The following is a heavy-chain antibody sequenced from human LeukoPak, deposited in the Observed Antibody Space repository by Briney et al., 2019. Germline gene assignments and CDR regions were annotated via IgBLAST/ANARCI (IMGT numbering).Heavy chain of an antibody. CDR2: IYHSGST. Sequence: SETLSLTCTVSGYSISSGYYWGWIRQPPGKGLEWIGSIYHSGSTYYNPSLKSRVTISVDTSKNQFSLKLSSVTAADTAVYYCARPSGYSSSWSYQPYYYYYMDVWGKGTTVTISS. CDR1: GYSISSGYY. V-gene: IGHV4-38-2*02. CDR3: ARPSGYSSSWSYQPYYYYYMDV. J-gene: IGHJ6*03. D-gene: IGHD6-13*01.